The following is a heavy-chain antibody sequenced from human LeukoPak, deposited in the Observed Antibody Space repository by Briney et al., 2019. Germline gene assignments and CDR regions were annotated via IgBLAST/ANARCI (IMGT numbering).Heavy chain of an antibody. D-gene: IGHD3-22*01. CDR1: GFTFSSYW. CDR3: ARAADSSGYNDY. CDR2: INSDGSST. V-gene: IGHV3-74*01. J-gene: IGHJ4*02. Sequence: GGSLRLSCAASGFTFSSYWMHWVRQAPGKGLVWVSRINSDGSSTSYADSVKGRFTISRDNAKNTLYLQMNSLRAEDTAVYYCARAADSSGYNDYWGQGTLVTVSS.